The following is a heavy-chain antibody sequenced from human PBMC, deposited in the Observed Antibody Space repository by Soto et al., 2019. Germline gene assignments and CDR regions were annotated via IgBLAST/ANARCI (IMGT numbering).Heavy chain of an antibody. J-gene: IGHJ3*02. D-gene: IGHD3-9*01. CDR1: GFTFSSDV. CDR3: ARENFDWSLNAFDI. Sequence: HHGGSLRLSCAASGFTFSSDVMHWVRQAPGKGLEWVALIWYDGSNKYYAESVKGRFTISRDNSKNTPYLQMNSLRAEDTSVYYCARENFDWSLNAFDIWGQGTMVTVSS. CDR2: IWYDGSNK. V-gene: IGHV3-33*01.